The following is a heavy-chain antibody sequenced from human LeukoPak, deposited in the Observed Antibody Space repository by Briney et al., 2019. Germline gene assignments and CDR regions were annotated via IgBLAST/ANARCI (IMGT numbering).Heavy chain of an antibody. D-gene: IGHD3-3*01. V-gene: IGHV3-74*01. CDR1: TRYFTNYW. CDR3: GTSRWSGVVDS. CDR2: IDRDGLRE. Sequence: PGGSLRLSCTASTRYFTNYWMHWVRQVPGKGLAWLSRIDRDGLREDYADSVRGRFTISRHNAKSTTYLQMNSLRAGDTAVYYCGTSRWSGVVDSWGQGTLVTVSS. J-gene: IGHJ5*01.